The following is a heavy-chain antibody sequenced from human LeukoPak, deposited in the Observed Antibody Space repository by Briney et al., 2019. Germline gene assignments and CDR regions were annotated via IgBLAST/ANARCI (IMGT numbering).Heavy chain of an antibody. CDR1: GYTFTGYY. Sequence: ASVKVSCKASGYTFTGYYMHWVRQAPGQGLEWMGWINTNTGNPTYAQGFTGRFVFSLDTSVSTAYLQINSLKADDTAVYYCAREPNYHDSSGYVDWGQGTLVTVSS. CDR3: AREPNYHDSSGYVD. D-gene: IGHD3-22*01. V-gene: IGHV7-4-1*02. J-gene: IGHJ4*02. CDR2: INTNTGNP.